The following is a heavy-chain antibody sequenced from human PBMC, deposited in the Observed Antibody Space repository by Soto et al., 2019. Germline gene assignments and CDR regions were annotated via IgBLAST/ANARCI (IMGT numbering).Heavy chain of an antibody. CDR1: GFTFSSYA. Sequence: GGSLRLSCAASGFTFSSYAMSWVRQAPGKGLEWVSAISGSGGSTYYADSVKGRFTISRDNSKNTLYLQMNSLRAEDTAVYYCAKGRTPYCSSTSCRVRHYYYYMDVWGKGTTVTVSS. CDR2: ISGSGGST. D-gene: IGHD2-2*01. V-gene: IGHV3-23*01. CDR3: AKGRTPYCSSTSCRVRHYYYYMDV. J-gene: IGHJ6*03.